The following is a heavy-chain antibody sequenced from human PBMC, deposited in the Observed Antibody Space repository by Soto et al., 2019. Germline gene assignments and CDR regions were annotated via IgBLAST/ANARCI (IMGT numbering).Heavy chain of an antibody. CDR3: AIVDCSPSNCFNLYYGRDV. D-gene: IGHD2-2*01. V-gene: IGHV3-7*01. CDR2: MNQDGGEK. CDR1: GFTFSSYW. J-gene: IGHJ6*02. Sequence: EVQRVESGGGLVQPGGSLRLSCAASGFTFSSYWMTWFRQAPWKGLEWVADMNQDGGEKSYVDSVKGGFTISRDDAKTSLFLQMNSLRVEDTVVYYCAIVDCSPSNCFNLYYGRDVCGQGTTVTVSS.